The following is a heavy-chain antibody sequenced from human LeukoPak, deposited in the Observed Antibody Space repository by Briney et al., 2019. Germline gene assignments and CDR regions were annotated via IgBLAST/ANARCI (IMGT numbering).Heavy chain of an antibody. D-gene: IGHD6-19*01. CDR3: ARGWQWLPEDY. CDR1: GGSFSGYY. CDR2: INHSGST. Sequence: SETLSLTCAVYGGSFSGYYWSWIRQPPGKGLEWIGEINHSGSTNYNPSLKSRVTISVDTSKNQFSLKLSSVTAADTAVYYCARGWQWLPEDYWGQGTLVTVSS. J-gene: IGHJ4*02. V-gene: IGHV4-34*01.